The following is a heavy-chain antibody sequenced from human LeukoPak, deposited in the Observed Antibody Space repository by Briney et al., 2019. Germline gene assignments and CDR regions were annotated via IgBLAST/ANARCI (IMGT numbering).Heavy chain of an antibody. Sequence: GSSVKVSCKASGATFSDYALNWVRQAPGQGLEWMGVFIPILGTANSTRKFHDRLTITADISTNTAYMELSSLRSEDTAVYFCAAIPVFAVVLHQEPVWGKGTTVTVSS. J-gene: IGHJ6*04. CDR1: GATFSDYA. D-gene: IGHD3-3*01. CDR2: FIPILGTA. V-gene: IGHV1-69*06. CDR3: AAIPVFAVVLHQEPV.